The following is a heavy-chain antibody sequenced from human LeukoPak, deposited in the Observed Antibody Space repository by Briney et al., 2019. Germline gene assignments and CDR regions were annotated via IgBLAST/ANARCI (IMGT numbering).Heavy chain of an antibody. CDR2: VSYDGKYE. J-gene: IGHJ6*02. D-gene: IGHD1-14*01. CDR1: GFMFTNFA. CDR3: AKVRGPLYYYAVDA. Sequence: TGGSLRLSCAASGFMFTNFAFHWVRQAPGKGPEWVPTVSYDGKYEFYSDSAKGRFSISRNDSDNTVHLQMHSLRPEDSAVFYCAKVRGPLYYYAVDAWGQGTKVTVSS. V-gene: IGHV3-30*18.